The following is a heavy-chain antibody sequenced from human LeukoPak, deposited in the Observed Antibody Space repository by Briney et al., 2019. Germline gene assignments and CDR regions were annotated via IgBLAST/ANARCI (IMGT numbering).Heavy chain of an antibody. J-gene: IGHJ5*02. Sequence: ASVKVSCKASGGTFSSYAISWVRQAPGQGLEWMGGIIPIFGTANYAQKFQGRVTITADESTSTAYMELSSLRSEDTAVYYCAREWMSSKVIWFDPWGQGTLVTVSS. CDR3: AREWMSSKVIWFDP. V-gene: IGHV1-69*01. CDR1: GGTFSSYA. CDR2: IIPIFGTA. D-gene: IGHD5-18*01.